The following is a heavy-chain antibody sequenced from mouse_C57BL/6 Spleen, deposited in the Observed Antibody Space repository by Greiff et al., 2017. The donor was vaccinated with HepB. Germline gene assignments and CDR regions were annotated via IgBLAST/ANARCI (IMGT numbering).Heavy chain of an antibody. J-gene: IGHJ3*01. Sequence: EVMLVESGGGLVQPGASLRLSCAASGFTFNDYQMSWVRQAPGKAPEWLALIRNKANGYTTEYTASVKGRFTISRDNSQNILYLQMNTLRAEDSATYCCVKAVSSGSSYTWFAYWGHGTLVTVSA. D-gene: IGHD1-1*01. V-gene: IGHV7-4*01. CDR1: GFTFNDYQ. CDR2: IRNKANGYTT. CDR3: VKAVSSGSSYTWFAY.